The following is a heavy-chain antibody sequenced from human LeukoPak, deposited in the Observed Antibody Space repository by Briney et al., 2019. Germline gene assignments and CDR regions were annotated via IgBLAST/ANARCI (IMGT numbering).Heavy chain of an antibody. CDR1: GFTFSDYY. CDR2: ISSSGSTI. J-gene: IGHJ3*02. V-gene: IGHV3-11*01. Sequence: GGSLRLSCAASGFTFSDYYMSWIRQAPGKGLEWVSYISSSGSTIYYADSVKGRFTISRGNAKNSLYLQMNSLRAEDTAVYYCAREWVTNDAFDIWGQGTMVTVSS. CDR3: AREWVTNDAFDI.